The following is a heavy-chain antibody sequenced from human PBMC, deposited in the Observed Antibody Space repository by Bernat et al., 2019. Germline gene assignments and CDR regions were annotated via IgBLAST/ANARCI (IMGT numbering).Heavy chain of an antibody. CDR3: ARASSYSGTYETRNYFDS. CDR2: SRNKDKTFTT. CDR1: GFTFSDHY. D-gene: IGHD1-26*01. V-gene: IGHV3-72*01. J-gene: IGHJ4*02. Sequence: EVQLVESGGGLVQPGGSLRLSCAASGFTFSDHYMDWVRQAPGKGLEWVGRSRNKDKTFTTEYAASVTGRFTISRDESKNSLYLQMNSLKTEVTAVYYCARASSYSGTYETRNYFDSWGQGTLVTVSS.